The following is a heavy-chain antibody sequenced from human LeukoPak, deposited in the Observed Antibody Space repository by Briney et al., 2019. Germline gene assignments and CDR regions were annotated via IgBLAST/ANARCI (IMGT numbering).Heavy chain of an antibody. CDR1: GGSFSGYY. D-gene: IGHD4-17*01. V-gene: IGHV4-34*09. CDR2: INHSGST. CDR3: ARATDYGDYVP. J-gene: IGHJ5*02. Sequence: SETLSLTCAVYGGSFSGYYWSWIRQPPGKGLEWIGEINHSGSTNHNPSLKSRVTISVDTSKNQFSLKLSSVTAADTAVYYCARATDYGDYVPWGQGTLVTVSS.